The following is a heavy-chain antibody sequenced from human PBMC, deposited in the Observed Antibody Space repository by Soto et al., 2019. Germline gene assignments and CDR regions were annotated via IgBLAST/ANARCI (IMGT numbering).Heavy chain of an antibody. Sequence: SETLSLTCAVDGGAFSGYYWSWIRQPPGKGLEWIGEINRSGSTNDSPSLKSRVTISVDASTKQFSLKLSSVTAADTAVYYCASPGHSNYDFKAFDICGQGTMVTVSS. CDR2: INRSGST. V-gene: IGHV4-34*01. D-gene: IGHD3-3*01. CDR3: ASPGHSNYDFKAFDI. J-gene: IGHJ3*02. CDR1: GGAFSGYY.